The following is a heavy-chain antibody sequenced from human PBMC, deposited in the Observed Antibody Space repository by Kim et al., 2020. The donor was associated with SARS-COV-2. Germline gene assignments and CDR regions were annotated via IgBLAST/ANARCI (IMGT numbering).Heavy chain of an antibody. CDR2: INHSGST. V-gene: IGHV4-34*01. CDR1: GGSFSGYY. Sequence: SETLSLTCAVYGGSFSGYYWSWIRQPPGKGLEWIGEINHSGSTNYNPSLKSRVTISVDTSKNQFSLKLSSVTAADTAVYYCARGNLGYCSSTSCYKTGTPTVTTVPPLYYFDYWGQGTLVTVSS. J-gene: IGHJ4*02. CDR3: ARGNLGYCSSTSCYKTGTPTVTTVPPLYYFDY. D-gene: IGHD2-2*02.